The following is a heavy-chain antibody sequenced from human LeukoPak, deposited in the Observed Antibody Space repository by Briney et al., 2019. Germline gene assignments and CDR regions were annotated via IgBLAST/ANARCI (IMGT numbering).Heavy chain of an antibody. CDR1: GFSVSSSY. J-gene: IGHJ4*02. V-gene: IGHV3-53*01. CDR3: ARGTHCSSTSCSVY. Sequence: PGGSLRLSRAASGFSVSSSYMSWVRQAPGKGLEWVSVIYSGGTTYYADSVEGRFTISRDNSKNTLDLQMNSLRAEDTAVYYCARGTHCSSTSCSVYWGQGTLVTVSS. D-gene: IGHD2-2*01. CDR2: IYSGGTT.